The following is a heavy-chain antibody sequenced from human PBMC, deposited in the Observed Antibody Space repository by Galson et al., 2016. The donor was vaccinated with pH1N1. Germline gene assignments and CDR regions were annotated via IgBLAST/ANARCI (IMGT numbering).Heavy chain of an antibody. CDR3: SRGVRKHASSGLDY. D-gene: IGHD3-10*01. CDR1: GYTFNIYG. CDR2: INPTDGNT. J-gene: IGHJ4*02. Sequence: SVKVSCKASGYTFNIYGISWVRQAPGQGLEFMGVINPTDGNTDYAQKFQDRVTMTWDMSTSTAYMDLGSLRSEDTAVYFCSRGVRKHASSGLDYWGQGTLVTVSS. V-gene: IGHV1-18*01.